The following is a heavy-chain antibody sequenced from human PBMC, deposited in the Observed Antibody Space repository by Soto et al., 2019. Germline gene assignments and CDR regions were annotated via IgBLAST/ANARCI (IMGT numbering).Heavy chain of an antibody. CDR3: ARASTDADSASYSGDY. CDR1: GFTFSSYS. J-gene: IGHJ4*02. Sequence: PGGSLRLSCAASGFTFSSYSMNWVRQAPGKGLEWVSYISSSSSTMYYADSVKGRFTISRDNAKNSLFLHMNSLRDEDTAVYYCARASTDADSASYSGDYWGQGTFVPVSS. CDR2: ISSSSSTM. V-gene: IGHV3-48*02. D-gene: IGHD1-26*01.